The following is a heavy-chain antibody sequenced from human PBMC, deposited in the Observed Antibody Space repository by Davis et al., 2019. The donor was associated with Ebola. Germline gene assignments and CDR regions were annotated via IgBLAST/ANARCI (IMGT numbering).Heavy chain of an antibody. CDR3: ARRPFEIGFYYFDY. CDR2: INHSGST. CDR1: GGSFSGYY. J-gene: IGHJ4*02. D-gene: IGHD3-16*01. V-gene: IGHV4-34*01. Sequence: PSETLSLTCAVYGGSFSGYYWSWIRQPPGKGLEWIGEINHSGSTNYNPSLKSRVTISVDTSKNQFSLKLSSVTAADTAVYYCARRPFEIGFYYFDYWGQGTLVTVSS.